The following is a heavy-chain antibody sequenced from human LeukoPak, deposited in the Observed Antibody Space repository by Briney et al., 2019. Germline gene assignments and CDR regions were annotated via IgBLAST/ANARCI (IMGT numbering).Heavy chain of an antibody. CDR2: ISYDGSNK. J-gene: IGHJ6*02. D-gene: IGHD3-9*01. CDR1: GFTFSSYA. V-gene: IGHV3-30-3*01. CDR3: ARGGFYDILTGYYPPLGYGMDV. Sequence: PGGSLRLSCAASGFTFSSYAMSWVRQAPGKGLEWVAVISYDGSNKYYADSVKGRFTISRDNSKNTLYLQMNSLRAEDTAVYYCARGGFYDILTGYYPPLGYGMDVWGQGTTVTVSS.